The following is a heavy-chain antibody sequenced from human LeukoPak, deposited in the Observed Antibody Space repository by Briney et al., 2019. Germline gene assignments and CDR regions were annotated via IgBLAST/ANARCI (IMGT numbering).Heavy chain of an antibody. D-gene: IGHD6-19*01. CDR2: ISRSSDSR. J-gene: IGHJ4*02. V-gene: IGHV3-21*01. CDR1: GFIFSSYN. Sequence: GGSLRLSCAASGFIFSSYNMNWARQAPGKGLEWVSSISRSSDSRHYADSVKGRFTISRDNAKNSLYLHMNSLRAEDTAVYYCAVQSSGAVYWGQGTPVTVSS. CDR3: AVQSSGAVY.